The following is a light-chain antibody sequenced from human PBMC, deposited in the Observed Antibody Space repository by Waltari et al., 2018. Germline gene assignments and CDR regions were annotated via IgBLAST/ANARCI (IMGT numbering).Light chain of an antibody. CDR1: SSDVGGYNP. V-gene: IGLV2-14*03. CDR2: DVV. CDR3: SSFTTNSTLV. J-gene: IGLJ3*02. Sequence: QSALTQPASVSGSPGQSITISCTGTSSDVGGYNPVSWYQQHPGRAPNLKIYDVVNRPSGVSTRFSGSKSGNTASLTISGLQGEDEAVYYCSSFTTNSTLVFGGGTKLTVL.